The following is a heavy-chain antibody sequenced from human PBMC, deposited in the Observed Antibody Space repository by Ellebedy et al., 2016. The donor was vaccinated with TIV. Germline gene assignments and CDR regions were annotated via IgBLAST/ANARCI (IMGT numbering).Heavy chain of an antibody. V-gene: IGHV1-18*04. D-gene: IGHD3-16*02. Sequence: ASVKVSCKASGYTFTSSTISWVRQAPGQGLEWMGWISAYNGATKYAPRLQGRVTMTTDTSTSTAYVELRSLSSDDTAVYYCARGHDYIWGSYRLPDYWGQGTLVTVSS. CDR3: ARGHDYIWGSYRLPDY. J-gene: IGHJ4*02. CDR1: GYTFTSST. CDR2: ISAYNGAT.